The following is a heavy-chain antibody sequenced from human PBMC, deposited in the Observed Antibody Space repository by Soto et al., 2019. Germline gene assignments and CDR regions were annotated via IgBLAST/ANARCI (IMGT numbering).Heavy chain of an antibody. V-gene: IGHV3-30-3*01. Sequence: QVQLVESGGGVVQPGRSLRLSCAASGFTFSSYAMHWVRQAPGKGLEWVAVISYDGSNKYYADSVKGRFTISRDNSKNTLYLQMNSLRAEDTAVYYGARSAYSSSCDYWGQGTLVTVSS. CDR1: GFTFSSYA. CDR3: ARSAYSSSCDY. D-gene: IGHD6-6*01. CDR2: ISYDGSNK. J-gene: IGHJ4*02.